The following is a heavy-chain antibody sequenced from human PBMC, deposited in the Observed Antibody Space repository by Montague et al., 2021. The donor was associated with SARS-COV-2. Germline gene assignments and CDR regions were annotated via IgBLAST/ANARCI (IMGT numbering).Heavy chain of an antibody. J-gene: IGHJ4*02. V-gene: IGHV3-23*01. Sequence: SLRLSCAASGFTFSSYAMSWVRQAPGKGLEWVSGISGSGGITSYTDSVKDRFSISRDNSKNTLYLQMNSLRAEDTAVYYCAKKIVAGGTGYFDHWGQGTLVTVSS. D-gene: IGHD6-13*01. CDR3: AKKIVAGGTGYFDH. CDR2: ISGSGGIT. CDR1: GFTFSSYA.